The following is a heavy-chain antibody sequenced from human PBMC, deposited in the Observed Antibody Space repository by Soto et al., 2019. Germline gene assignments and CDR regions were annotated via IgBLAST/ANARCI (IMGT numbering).Heavy chain of an antibody. CDR3: ARDGNWFDP. V-gene: IGHV4-61*01. CDR1: GGSVSSGSYY. J-gene: IGHJ5*02. Sequence: PSETLSLTCTVSGGSVSSGSYYWSWIRQPPGKGLEWIGYIYYSGSTNYNPSLKSRVTISVDTSKNQFSLKLSSVTAADMAVYYCARDGNWFDPWGQGTLVTVSS. CDR2: IYYSGST.